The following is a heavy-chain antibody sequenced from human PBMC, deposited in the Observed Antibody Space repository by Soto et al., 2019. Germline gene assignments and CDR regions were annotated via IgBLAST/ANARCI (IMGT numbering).Heavy chain of an antibody. Sequence: QVQLVQSGAEVKKPGSSVKVSCKASGGTFSSYAISWVRQAPGQGLEWMGGIITIFGTANYAQKFQGRVTITADKSTSTAYMELSSLRSEDTAVYYCARDYYDSSGYQVDYYYYGMDVWGQGTTVTVSS. CDR2: IITIFGTA. J-gene: IGHJ6*02. V-gene: IGHV1-69*06. CDR1: GGTFSSYA. CDR3: ARDYYDSSGYQVDYYYYGMDV. D-gene: IGHD3-22*01.